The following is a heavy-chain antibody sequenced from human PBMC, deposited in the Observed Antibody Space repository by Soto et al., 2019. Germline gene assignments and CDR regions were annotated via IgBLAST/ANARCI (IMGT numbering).Heavy chain of an antibody. CDR3: ARDQRDRYDHSSPNYYYYGMDV. CDR1: GYTFTNYY. D-gene: IGHD6-13*01. V-gene: IGHV1-46*01. Sequence: QVQLVQSGAEVKKPGASVKVSCKASGYTFTNYYIHWVRQAPGQGLEWMGVINPSGGSTIYARKFQGRVTMTRDTSTSTVSMVLSSLRSDDTAVYYCARDQRDRYDHSSPNYYYYGMDVWGQGTTVTVSS. J-gene: IGHJ6*02. CDR2: INPSGGST.